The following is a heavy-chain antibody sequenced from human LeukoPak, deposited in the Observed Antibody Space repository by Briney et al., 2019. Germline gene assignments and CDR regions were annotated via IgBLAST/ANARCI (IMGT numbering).Heavy chain of an antibody. CDR3: ARERYYYDSSGYYYETFDAFDI. Sequence: PSETLSLTCTVVGGSISSYYWSWIRQPAGKGLEWIGRIYTSGSTNYNPSLKSRVTMSVDTSKNQFSLKLSSVTAADTAVYYCARERYYYDSSGYYYETFDAFDIWGQGTMVTVSS. CDR1: GGSISSYY. J-gene: IGHJ3*02. CDR2: IYTSGST. V-gene: IGHV4-4*07. D-gene: IGHD3-22*01.